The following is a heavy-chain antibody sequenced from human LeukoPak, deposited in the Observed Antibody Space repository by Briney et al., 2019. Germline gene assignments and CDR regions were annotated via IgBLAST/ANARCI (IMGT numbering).Heavy chain of an antibody. CDR3: ARSKWLDDY. V-gene: IGHV4-39*06. J-gene: IGHJ4*02. Sequence: SETLSLTCTVSGGSISSSSYFWGWIRQPPGKGLEWIGSIYSSGSTYYNPSLKSRVTLSVDTSKNQFALKLAYVSPADTAVYYCARSKWLDDYWGQGTLVTVSS. D-gene: IGHD6-19*01. CDR2: IYSSGST. CDR1: GGSISSSSYF.